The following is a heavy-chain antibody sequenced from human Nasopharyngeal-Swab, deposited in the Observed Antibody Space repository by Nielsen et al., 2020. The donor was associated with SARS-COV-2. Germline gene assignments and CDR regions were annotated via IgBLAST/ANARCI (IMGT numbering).Heavy chain of an antibody. J-gene: IGHJ4*02. D-gene: IGHD3-22*01. V-gene: IGHV4-59*01. CDR3: ARADYYYDSSGYFAGYYFDY. CDR2: IYYSGST. Sequence: SETLSLTCTVSGGSISSYYWSWIRQPPGKGLEWIGYIYYSGSTNYNPSLKSRFTISVDTSKNQFSLKLSSVTAADTAVYYCARADYYYDSSGYFAGYYFDYWGQGTLVTVSS. CDR1: GGSISSYY.